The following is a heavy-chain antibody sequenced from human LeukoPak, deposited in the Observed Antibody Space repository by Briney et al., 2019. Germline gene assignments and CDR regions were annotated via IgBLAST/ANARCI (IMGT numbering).Heavy chain of an antibody. D-gene: IGHD1-26*01. CDR3: ARDQWELPYYYYYYYMDV. CDR1: GGSIRSSSYY. V-gene: IGHV4-39*07. CDR2: IYYSGST. J-gene: IGHJ6*03. Sequence: SETLSLTCTVSGGSIRSSSYYWGWIRQPPGKGLEWIGSIYYSGSTYYNPSLKSRVTISVDTSKNQFSLKLSSVTAADTAVYYCARDQWELPYYYYYYYMDVWGKGTTVTVSS.